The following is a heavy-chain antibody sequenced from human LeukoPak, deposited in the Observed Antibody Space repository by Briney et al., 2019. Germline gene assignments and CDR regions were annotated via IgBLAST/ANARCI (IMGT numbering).Heavy chain of an antibody. Sequence: SETLSLTCTVYGGSFSGYYWSWIRQPPGKGLEWIGKIIHSGSTSYNPSLKSRVTMSVDTSKNQFSLKVRSVTAADTAVYYCARGLYSGYDEYYYYYMDVWGKGTTVTVSS. J-gene: IGHJ6*03. CDR2: IIHSGST. D-gene: IGHD5-12*01. CDR3: ARGLYSGYDEYYYYYMDV. V-gene: IGHV4-34*01. CDR1: GGSFSGYY.